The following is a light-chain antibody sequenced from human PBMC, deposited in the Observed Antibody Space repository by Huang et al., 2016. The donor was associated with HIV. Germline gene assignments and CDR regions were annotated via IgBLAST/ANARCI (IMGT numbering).Light chain of an antibody. CDR2: AAS. CDR3: QQANSFPLT. CDR1: QGISSW. V-gene: IGKV1-12*01. J-gene: IGKJ4*01. Sequence: DIQMTQSPSSVSASVGDRVTITCRASQGISSWVAWYQQKPGKAPKLRIYAASSLQSGVPSRVSGSGSGTDFTLTISSLQPEDFATYYCQQANSFPLTCGGGTKVEIK.